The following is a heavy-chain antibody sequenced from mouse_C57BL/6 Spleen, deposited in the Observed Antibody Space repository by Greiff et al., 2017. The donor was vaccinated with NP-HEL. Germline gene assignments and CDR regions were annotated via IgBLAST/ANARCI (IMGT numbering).Heavy chain of an antibody. D-gene: IGHD4-1*01. Sequence: QVQLQQPGAELVKPGASVKLSCKASGYTFTSYWMHWVKQRPGRGLEWIGRIDPISGGTKYNEKFKGKATLAVDKPTSSAYMQLSSLTSEDSAVYCCAREATGKGGFDYWGQGTTLTVSS. J-gene: IGHJ2*01. CDR1: GYTFTSYW. V-gene: IGHV1-72*01. CDR2: IDPISGGT. CDR3: AREATGKGGFDY.